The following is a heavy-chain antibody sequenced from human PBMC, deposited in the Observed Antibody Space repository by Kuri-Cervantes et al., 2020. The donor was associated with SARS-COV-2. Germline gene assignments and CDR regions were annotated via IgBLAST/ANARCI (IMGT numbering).Heavy chain of an antibody. V-gene: IGHV1-18*01. CDR3: ARDEGVLRFLEWLPLGDAFDI. CDR1: GYTFTSYG. J-gene: IGHJ3*02. D-gene: IGHD3-3*01. Sequence: ASVKVSCKASGYTFTSYGISWVRQAPGQGLEWMGWISAYNGNTNYAQKLQGRVTMTTDTSTSTAYMEPRSLRSDDTAVYYCARDEGVLRFLEWLPLGDAFDIWGQGTMVTVSS. CDR2: ISAYNGNT.